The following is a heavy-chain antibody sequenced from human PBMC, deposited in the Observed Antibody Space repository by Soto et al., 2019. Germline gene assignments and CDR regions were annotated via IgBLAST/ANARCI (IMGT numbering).Heavy chain of an antibody. CDR2: ISAYNGNT. V-gene: IGHV1-18*01. J-gene: IGHJ3*02. D-gene: IGHD1-26*01. CDR1: GYTFTSYG. CDR3: ARDEGRMWDRRRDDAFDI. Sequence: ASVKVSCKASGYTFTSYGISWVRQAPGQGLEWMGWISAYNGNTNYAQKLQGRVTMTTDTSTSTAYMELRSLRSDDTAVYYCARDEGRMWDRRRDDAFDIWGQGTMVTVSS.